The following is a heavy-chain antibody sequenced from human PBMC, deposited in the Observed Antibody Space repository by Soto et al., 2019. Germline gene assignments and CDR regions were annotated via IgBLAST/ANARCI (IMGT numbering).Heavy chain of an antibody. D-gene: IGHD1-26*01. V-gene: IGHV3-20*04. J-gene: IGHJ4*02. Sequence: EVQLLESGGGVVRPGGSLRLSCAASGFNFDDYAMTWVRQAPGKGLEWVSRINWTGSSTAYANSVKGRFTISRDHAKNSLYLQMNSLRAEDTALYYCARGPISYSDIWKFDYWGQGTLVTVSS. CDR3: ARGPISYSDIWKFDY. CDR2: INWTGSST. CDR1: GFNFDDYA.